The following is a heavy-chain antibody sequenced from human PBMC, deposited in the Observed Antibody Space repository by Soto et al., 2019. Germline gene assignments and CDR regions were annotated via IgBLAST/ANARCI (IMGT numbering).Heavy chain of an antibody. Sequence: QVQLVQSGAEMQKPGSSVRVSCRSSGGSFTNYFIGWVRQAPGHGPEWMGGIIPMLGTPQYAQKLQDRVTITADESTSTAFLHLLSLRFEDTAIYYCARQYSTAYFDYWGQGTLVTVSS. D-gene: IGHD2-21*01. CDR1: GGSFTNYF. CDR2: IIPMLGTP. V-gene: IGHV1-69*01. CDR3: ARQYSTAYFDY. J-gene: IGHJ4*02.